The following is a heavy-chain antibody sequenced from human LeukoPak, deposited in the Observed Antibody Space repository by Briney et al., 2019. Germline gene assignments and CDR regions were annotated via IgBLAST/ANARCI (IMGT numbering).Heavy chain of an antibody. Sequence: PSETLSLTCAVYGGSFSGYYWSWIRQPPGKGLEWIGEINHSGSTNYNPSLKSRVTISVDTSKNQFSLKLSSVTAADTAVYYCARLVGVVVVPAAVNWFDPWGQGTLVTVSS. CDR2: INHSGST. V-gene: IGHV4-34*01. CDR3: ARLVGVVVVPAAVNWFDP. D-gene: IGHD2-2*01. CDR1: GGSFSGYY. J-gene: IGHJ5*02.